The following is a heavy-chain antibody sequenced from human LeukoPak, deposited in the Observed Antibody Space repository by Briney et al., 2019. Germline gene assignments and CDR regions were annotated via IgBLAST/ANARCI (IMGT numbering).Heavy chain of an antibody. CDR2: ISYDGSNK. CDR1: GFTFSSYA. J-gene: IGHJ4*02. V-gene: IGHV3-30-3*01. CDR3: ARVTRGPSYYYDSSGYESGDY. Sequence: GGSLRLSCAASGFTFSSYAMHWVRQAPGKGLEWVAVISYDGSNKYYADSVEGRFTISRDNSKNTLYLQMNGLRAEDTAVYYCARVTRGPSYYYDSSGYESGDYWGQGTLVTVSS. D-gene: IGHD3-22*01.